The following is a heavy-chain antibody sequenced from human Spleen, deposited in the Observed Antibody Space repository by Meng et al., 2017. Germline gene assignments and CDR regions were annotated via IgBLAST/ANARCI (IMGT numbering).Heavy chain of an antibody. CDR3: ARLWTVTSYSADWFDP. CDR2: ISHSGST. CDR1: GGSFSNYY. D-gene: IGHD4-17*01. J-gene: IGHJ5*02. V-gene: IGHV4-34*01. Sequence: QVQLQQWGAGLLKPSETLSLSCAVYGGSFSNYYWSWIRQAPGKGLEWIGEISHSGSTNYSPSLKNRVTISLDTSKNQFSLKLRSVTAADTAVYYCARLWTVTSYSADWFDPWGQGTLVTVSS.